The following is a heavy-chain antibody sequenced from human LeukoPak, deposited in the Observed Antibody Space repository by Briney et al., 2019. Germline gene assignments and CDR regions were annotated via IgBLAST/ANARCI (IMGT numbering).Heavy chain of an antibody. Sequence: SETLSLTCAVYGGSFSGYYWSWIRQPPGKGLGWIGEINHSDSTNYNPSLKSRVTISVDTPKNQFSLKLSSVTAADTAVYYCASSAPNYFMDVWGKGTTVTVSS. J-gene: IGHJ6*03. CDR2: INHSDST. V-gene: IGHV4-34*01. CDR3: ASSAPNYFMDV. CDR1: GGSFSGYY.